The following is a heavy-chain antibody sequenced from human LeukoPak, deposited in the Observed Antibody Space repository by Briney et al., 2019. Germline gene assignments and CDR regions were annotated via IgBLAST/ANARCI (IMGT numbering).Heavy chain of an antibody. CDR3: AKHVDSSGWFFLVFGAFDI. V-gene: IGHV3-48*01. CDR2: ISGSSDTI. Sequence: PGGSLRLSCAASGFTFSSYSMNWVRQAPGKGLEWVSYISGSSDTIHYADSVKGRFTISRDNAKNSLYLQMNSLRAEDTAVYYCAKHVDSSGWFFLVFGAFDIWGQGTMVTVSS. D-gene: IGHD6-19*01. CDR1: GFTFSSYS. J-gene: IGHJ3*02.